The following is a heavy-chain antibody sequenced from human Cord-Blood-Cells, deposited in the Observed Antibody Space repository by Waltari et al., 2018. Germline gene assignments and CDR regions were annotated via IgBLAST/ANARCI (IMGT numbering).Heavy chain of an antibody. J-gene: IGHJ4*02. CDR3: ARGPFAGATKFFDY. V-gene: IGHV4-34*01. Sequence: QVQLQQWGAGLLKPSETLSLTCAVYGGSFSGYYWSWIRQPPGKGLEWIGEINHSGSTNYNPSLKSRVTISVDTSKNQVSLKLSSVTAADTAVYYCARGPFAGATKFFDYWGQGTLVTVSS. CDR2: INHSGST. D-gene: IGHD1-26*01. CDR1: GGSFSGYY.